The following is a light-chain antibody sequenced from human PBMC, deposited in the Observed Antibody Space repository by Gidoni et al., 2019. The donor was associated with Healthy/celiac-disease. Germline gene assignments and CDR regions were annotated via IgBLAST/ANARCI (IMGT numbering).Light chain of an antibody. J-gene: IGKJ1*01. V-gene: IGKV3-20*01. Sequence: IVLTQSPGTLSLSPGERATLSCRASQSVSSSYLAWYQQKPGQAPRRLIYGASSRATGIPDRFSGSGSGTDFTLTISRLEPEDFAVYYCQQYGSSTETFGQGTKVEIK. CDR2: GAS. CDR3: QQYGSSTET. CDR1: QSVSSSY.